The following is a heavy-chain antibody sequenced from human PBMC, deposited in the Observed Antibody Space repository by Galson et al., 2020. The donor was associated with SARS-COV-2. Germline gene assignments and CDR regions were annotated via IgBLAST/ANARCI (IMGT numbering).Heavy chain of an antibody. Sequence: SCAVSGFTFSNYSMNWVRQAPGQGLEWVSYISSTSNTIYYADSVKGRFTISRDNAKNSLYLQMNSLRADDTAVYYCASYCSSSSCYKGANDYWGQGTLVTVSS. D-gene: IGHD2-2*01. CDR3: ASYCSSSSCYKGANDY. CDR2: ISSTSNTI. V-gene: IGHV3-48*01. J-gene: IGHJ4*02. CDR1: GFTFSNYS.